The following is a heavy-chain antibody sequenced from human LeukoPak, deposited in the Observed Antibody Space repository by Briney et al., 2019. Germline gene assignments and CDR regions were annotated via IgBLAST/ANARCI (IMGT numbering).Heavy chain of an antibody. CDR2: ISSSSSYI. CDR3: ARDRLHGDYPYYYYYGMDV. V-gene: IGHV3-21*01. CDR1: GFTFSSYS. D-gene: IGHD4-17*01. Sequence: GGSLRLSCAASGFTFSSYSMNWVRQAPGKGLEWVSSISSSSSYIYYADSVKGRFTISRDNAKNSLYLQMNSLRAEDTAVYHCARDRLHGDYPYYYYYGMDVWGQGTTVTVSS. J-gene: IGHJ6*02.